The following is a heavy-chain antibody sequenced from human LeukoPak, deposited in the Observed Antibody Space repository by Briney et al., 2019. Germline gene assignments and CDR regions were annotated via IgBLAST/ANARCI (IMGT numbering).Heavy chain of an antibody. Sequence: SETLSLTCTVSGGSISSSSYYWGWIRQPPGKGLEWIGSIYYSGSTYYNPSLKSRVTISVDTSKNQFSLKLSSVTAADTTVYYCATTPDSSGPDYWGQGTLVTVSS. J-gene: IGHJ4*02. CDR3: ATTPDSSGPDY. D-gene: IGHD6-19*01. V-gene: IGHV4-39*01. CDR1: GGSISSSSYY. CDR2: IYYSGST.